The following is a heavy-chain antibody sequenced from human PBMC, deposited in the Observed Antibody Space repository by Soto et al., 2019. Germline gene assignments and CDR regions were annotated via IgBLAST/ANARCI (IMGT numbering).Heavy chain of an antibody. Sequence: PSETLSVSCSVSGGSTNNYYLSWIRRPPGKGLDWIGYVHYSGTTRYNPPLKSRVTISIDTSKNQFSLELTSVTAADTAMYFCARVVSSGYSDAWGQGTLVTVSS. D-gene: IGHD3-9*01. CDR3: ARVVSSGYSDA. CDR1: GGSTNNYY. J-gene: IGHJ5*02. CDR2: VHYSGTT. V-gene: IGHV4-59*01.